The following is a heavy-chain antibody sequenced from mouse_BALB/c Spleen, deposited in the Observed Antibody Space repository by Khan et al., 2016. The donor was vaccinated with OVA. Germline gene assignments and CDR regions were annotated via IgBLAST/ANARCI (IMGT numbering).Heavy chain of an antibody. V-gene: IGHV1S137*01. CDR1: GYTFTDFT. CDR3: TRGGGGDRFLY. CDR2: ISTYYGDA. Sequence: QVQLKQSGAELVRPGVSVKISCKGSGYTFTDFTMHWVKQSHAMSLEWIGVISTYYGDADYNQKFKGKATMTVDKSSNTAYMDLARLTSDDSAIFYFTRGGGGDRFLYWGQGTLVTVSA. J-gene: IGHJ3*01.